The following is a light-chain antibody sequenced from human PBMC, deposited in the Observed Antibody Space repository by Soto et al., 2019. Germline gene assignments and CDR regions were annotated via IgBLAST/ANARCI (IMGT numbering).Light chain of an antibody. J-gene: IGKJ1*01. Sequence: EIVLTQSPGTLSLSPGERATLSCRASQSVSNNYLAWYQQKPGQAPRLLIYGASNRATGIPDRLSGSGSGTDFTLTISRLEPEDFAVYYCQQYGGSGTFGQGTKVDIK. CDR2: GAS. CDR1: QSVSNNY. V-gene: IGKV3-20*01. CDR3: QQYGGSGT.